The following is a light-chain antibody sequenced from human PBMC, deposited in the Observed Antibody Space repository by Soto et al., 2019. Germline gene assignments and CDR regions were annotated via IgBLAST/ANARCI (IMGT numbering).Light chain of an antibody. J-gene: IGLJ1*01. CDR2: DVT. V-gene: IGLV2-11*01. Sequence: QSVLTQPRSVSGSPGQSVTISCTGTSSDVGGYNYVSWYQQHPGKAPKLIMYDVTKRPSGVPDRFSGPKSGNTASLTISGLQAEDEADYYCCSYAGSYTHVFGTGTKVTVL. CDR3: CSYAGSYTHV. CDR1: SSDVGGYNY.